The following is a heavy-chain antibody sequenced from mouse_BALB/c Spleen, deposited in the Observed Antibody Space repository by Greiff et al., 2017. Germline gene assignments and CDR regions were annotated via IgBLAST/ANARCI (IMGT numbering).Heavy chain of an antibody. J-gene: IGHJ3*01. CDR3: ALIYYDYDGFAY. V-gene: IGHV14-1*02. CDR1: GFNIKDYY. CDR2: IDPENGNT. Sequence: EVQLQQSGAELVRPGALVKLSCEASGFNIKDYYMHWVKQRPEQGLEWIGWIDPENGNTIYDPKFQGKASITADTSSNTAYLQLSSLTSEDTAVYYCALIYYDYDGFAYWGQGTLVTVSA. D-gene: IGHD2-4*01.